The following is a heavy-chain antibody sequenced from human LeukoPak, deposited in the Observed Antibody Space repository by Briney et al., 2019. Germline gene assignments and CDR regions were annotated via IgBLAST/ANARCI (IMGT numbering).Heavy chain of an antibody. J-gene: IGHJ6*03. D-gene: IGHD2-2*01. V-gene: IGHV4-38-2*02. Sequence: PSETLSLTRTVSGYSLSSGYYWGWIRQPPGKGLEWIGSIYHSGSTSYNPSLKSRVTISVDTSKNQFSLKLSPVIAADTAVYYCARTTEGYCSSASCFGFSYSYYMDVWGKGTTVTISS. CDR2: IYHSGST. CDR3: ARTTEGYCSSASCFGFSYSYYMDV. CDR1: GYSLSSGYY.